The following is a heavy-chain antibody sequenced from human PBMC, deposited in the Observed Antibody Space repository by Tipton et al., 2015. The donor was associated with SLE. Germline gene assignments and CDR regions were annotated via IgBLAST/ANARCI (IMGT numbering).Heavy chain of an antibody. D-gene: IGHD3-10*01. Sequence: SLRLSCAASGFTFSSYAMHWVRQAPGKGLEWVAVISYGGSNKYYADSVKGRFTISRDNSKNTLYLQMNSLRAEDTAVYYCAREAYYYGSGSHVDSGMDVWDQGTTVTVSS. J-gene: IGHJ6*02. V-gene: IGHV3-30-3*01. CDR3: AREAYYYGSGSHVDSGMDV. CDR1: GFTFSSYA. CDR2: ISYGGSNK.